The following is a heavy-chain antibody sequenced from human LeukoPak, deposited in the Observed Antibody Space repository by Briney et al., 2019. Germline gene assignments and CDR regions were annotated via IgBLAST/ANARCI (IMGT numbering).Heavy chain of an antibody. CDR3: AKGNGYSYGRYYFDY. CDR2: ITASGGNT. J-gene: IGHJ4*02. V-gene: IGHV3-23*01. D-gene: IGHD5-18*01. CDR1: GFTFSSYA. Sequence: GGSLRLSCVASGFTFSSYAMGWVRQAPGKGLEWASAITASGGNTYYADSVKGRFTISRDNSKNTLYLQVNSLRAEDTAVYYCAKGNGYSYGRYYFDYWGQGTLVTVSS.